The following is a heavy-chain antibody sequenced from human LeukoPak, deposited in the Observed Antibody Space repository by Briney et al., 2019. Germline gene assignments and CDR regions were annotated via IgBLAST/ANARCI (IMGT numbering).Heavy chain of an antibody. J-gene: IGHJ3*02. CDR2: IYYSGST. CDR1: GGSISSSSYY. CDR3: ARVGVGYFDSSDYYRPDAFDI. D-gene: IGHD3-22*01. V-gene: IGHV4-39*07. Sequence: SETLSLTCTVSGGSISSSSYYWGWIRQPPGKGLEWIGSIYYSGSTYYDPSLKSRVTISVDTSKNQFSLKLSSVTAADAAVYYCARVGVGYFDSSDYYRPDAFDIWGQGTMVTVSS.